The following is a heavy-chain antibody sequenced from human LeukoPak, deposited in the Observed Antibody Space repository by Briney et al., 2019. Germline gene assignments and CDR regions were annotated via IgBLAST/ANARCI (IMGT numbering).Heavy chain of an antibody. CDR3: AKENYDFWSGYYPGRGHGMDV. Sequence: PGGSLRLSCAASGYTFSDYYMSWIRQAPGKGLEWVSAISGSGGSTYYADSVKGRFTISRDNSKNTLYLQMNSLRAEDTAVYYCAKENYDFWSGYYPGRGHGMDVWGQGTTVTVSS. D-gene: IGHD3-3*01. J-gene: IGHJ6*02. V-gene: IGHV3-23*01. CDR2: ISGSGGST. CDR1: GYTFSDYY.